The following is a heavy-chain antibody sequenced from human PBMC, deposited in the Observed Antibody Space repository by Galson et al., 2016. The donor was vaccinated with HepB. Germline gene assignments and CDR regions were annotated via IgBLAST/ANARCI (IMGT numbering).Heavy chain of an antibody. CDR2: ITGSGGFT. J-gene: IGHJ3*02. CDR1: GFTFSSYA. D-gene: IGHD5-24*01. CDR3: AKDLSYNEHAFDI. V-gene: IGHV3-23*01. Sequence: SLRLSCAASGFTFSSYAMNWVRQAPGKGLEWVSYITGSGGFTQYADPVKGRFTISRDNSKNTLFLQMNSLRAEDTAVFYCAKDLSYNEHAFDIWGQGTMVSVSS.